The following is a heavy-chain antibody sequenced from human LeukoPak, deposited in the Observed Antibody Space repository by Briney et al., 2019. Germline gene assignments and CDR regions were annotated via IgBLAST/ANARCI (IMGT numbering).Heavy chain of an antibody. Sequence: SETLSLTCAVSGESITSAYYWGWIRQPPGKGLEWIASVYYSGSPYYNSSLKSRVTISVDTSKNQFSLKLSSVTAADTAAYYCARQTMIVVVITEGDAFDSWGQGTMVTVSS. CDR1: GESITSAYY. CDR2: VYYSGSP. CDR3: ARQTMIVVVITEGDAFDS. V-gene: IGHV4-38-2*01. D-gene: IGHD3-22*01. J-gene: IGHJ3*02.